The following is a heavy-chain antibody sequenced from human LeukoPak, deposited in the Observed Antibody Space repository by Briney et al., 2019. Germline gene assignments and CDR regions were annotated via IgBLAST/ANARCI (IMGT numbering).Heavy chain of an antibody. D-gene: IGHD3-9*01. CDR2: ITSGGDYI. V-gene: IGHV3-21*01. Sequence: PGGSLRLSCAASGFTFNTFNMNWVRQAPGKGLEWASSITSGGDYIYYADSVKGRFTTSRDNAKNSLSLQLNSLRVEDTAVYYCARGHYDVLAASYKWTPEYWGQGTLVTVSS. CDR1: GFTFNTFN. J-gene: IGHJ4*02. CDR3: ARGHYDVLAASYKWTPEY.